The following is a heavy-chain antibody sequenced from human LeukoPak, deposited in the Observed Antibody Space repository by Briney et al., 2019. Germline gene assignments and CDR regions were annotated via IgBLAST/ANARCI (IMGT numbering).Heavy chain of an antibody. D-gene: IGHD1-7*01. J-gene: IGHJ6*01. CDR2: ISSYGIST. CDR1: GYTFSRYC. CDR3: TRQVPTGTIYV. V-gene: IGHV3-74*01. Sequence: GGSLRLSCAASGYTFSRYCMHWVRQAPAKGLVWASRISSYGISTSSADSVKGRCTIAKDNAKSTVYLLMNSLRAEDTAVYCCTRQVPTGTIYVWGERATVTVSS.